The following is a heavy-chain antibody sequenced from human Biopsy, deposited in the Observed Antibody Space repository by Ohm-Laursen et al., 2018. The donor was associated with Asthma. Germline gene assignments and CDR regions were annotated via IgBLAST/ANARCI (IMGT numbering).Heavy chain of an antibody. Sequence: SLRLSCAAPGFAVSRDHMFWVRQAPGKGLEWVSVIYSGGTSHTADSVRGRFTISRDYSKNTLYLQMHSLRAEDTAVYYCTRGDSSNWSHYYFDYWGQGTLGTVSS. CDR3: TRGDSSNWSHYYFDY. J-gene: IGHJ4*02. V-gene: IGHV3-53*01. CDR2: IYSGGTS. D-gene: IGHD3-22*01. CDR1: GFAVSRDH.